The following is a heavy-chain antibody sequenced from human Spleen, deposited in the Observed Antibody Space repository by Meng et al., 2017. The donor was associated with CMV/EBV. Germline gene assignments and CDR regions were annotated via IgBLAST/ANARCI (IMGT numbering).Heavy chain of an antibody. CDR3: VRDQLGLDY. Sequence: QVQLQQSGPGLCKPSQTPSLTCAIAGDSVSNNIAAWNWIRQSPSRGLEWLGRTYYRSKWYNDYAVSVKNRMTINPDTSKNQFSLQLNSVTPEDTAVYYCVRDQLGLDYWGQGTLVTVSS. D-gene: IGHD1-1*01. V-gene: IGHV6-1*01. CDR1: GDSVSNNIAA. J-gene: IGHJ4*02. CDR2: TYYRSKWYN.